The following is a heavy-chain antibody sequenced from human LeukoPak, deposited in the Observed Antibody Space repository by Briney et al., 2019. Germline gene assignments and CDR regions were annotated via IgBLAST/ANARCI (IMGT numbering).Heavy chain of an antibody. CDR1: GFTFSSYA. Sequence: PGGSLRLSCAASGFTFSSYAMSWVRQAPGKGLEWVSAISGSGGSTYYADSVEGRFTISRDNSKNTLYLQMNSLRAEDTAVYYCAREGQMATNEDYFDYWGQGTLVTVSS. D-gene: IGHD5-24*01. J-gene: IGHJ4*02. V-gene: IGHV3-23*01. CDR2: ISGSGGST. CDR3: AREGQMATNEDYFDY.